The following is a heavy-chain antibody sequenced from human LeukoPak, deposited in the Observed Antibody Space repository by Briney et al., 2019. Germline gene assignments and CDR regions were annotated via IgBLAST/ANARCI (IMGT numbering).Heavy chain of an antibody. Sequence: SGTLSLTCAVSGGSISSSNWWSWVRQPPGKGLEWIGEINHSGSTNYNPSLKSRVTISVDTSKNQFSLKLSSVTAADTAVYYCARGAPAVTNFRYYYYYYMDVWGKGTTVTVSS. V-gene: IGHV4-4*02. CDR2: INHSGST. CDR1: GGSISSSNW. J-gene: IGHJ6*03. D-gene: IGHD4-17*01. CDR3: ARGAPAVTNFRYYYYYYMDV.